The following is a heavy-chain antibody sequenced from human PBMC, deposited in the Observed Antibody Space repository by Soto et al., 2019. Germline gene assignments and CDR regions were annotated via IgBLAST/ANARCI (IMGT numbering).Heavy chain of an antibody. J-gene: IGHJ3*02. V-gene: IGHV4-59*12. CDR3: ARLGCGGDCYSGAFDI. CDR1: GGSISNYY. Sequence: PSETLSLTCTVSGGSISNYYWSWIRQPPGKGLEWIGYIYYSGSTNYNPSLKSRVTISVDTSKNQFSLKLSSVTAADTAVYYCARLGCGGDCYSGAFDIWGQGTMVTVS. CDR2: IYYSGST. D-gene: IGHD2-21*02.